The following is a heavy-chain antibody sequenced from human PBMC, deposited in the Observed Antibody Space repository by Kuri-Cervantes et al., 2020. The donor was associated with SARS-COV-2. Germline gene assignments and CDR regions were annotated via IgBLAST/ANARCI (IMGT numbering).Heavy chain of an antibody. CDR1: GFTFSSYA. Sequence: GGSLRLSCAASGFTFSSYAMHWVRQAPGKGLEWVSSISSSSSYIYYADSVKGRFTISRDNAKNSLYLQMNSLRAEDTAVYYCAREGNYDILTGYYHYYYYYMDVWGKGTTVTVSS. V-gene: IGHV3-21*01. CDR2: ISSSSSYI. J-gene: IGHJ6*03. D-gene: IGHD3-9*01. CDR3: AREGNYDILTGYYHYYYYYMDV.